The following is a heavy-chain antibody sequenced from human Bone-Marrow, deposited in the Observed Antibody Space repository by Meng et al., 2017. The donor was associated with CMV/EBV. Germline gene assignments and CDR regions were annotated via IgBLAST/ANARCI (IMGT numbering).Heavy chain of an antibody. CDR1: GYTFTGYY. D-gene: IGHD6-13*01. CDR2: INPNSGGT. Sequence: ASVKVSCKASGYTFTGYYMHWVRQAPGQGLEWMGWINPNSGGTNYAQKFQGRVTMTTDTSTSTAYMELRSLRSDDTAVYYCARDSYTSSWYEFWGQGALVTVSS. J-gene: IGHJ5*01. V-gene: IGHV1-2*02. CDR3: ARDSYTSSWYEF.